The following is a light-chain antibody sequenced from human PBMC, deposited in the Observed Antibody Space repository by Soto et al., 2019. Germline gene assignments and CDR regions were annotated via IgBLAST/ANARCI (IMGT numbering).Light chain of an antibody. J-gene: IGLJ2*01. V-gene: IGLV3-21*04. Sequence: SYELTQPPSVSVAPGKTVRITCGGNNIGSKSVHWYQQKPGQAPVLVIYYDSDRPSGIPERFSGSNSGNTATLTISRVEAGDEADYYCQLWDSSSDHVVFGGGTKLTVL. CDR3: QLWDSSSDHVV. CDR1: NIGSKS. CDR2: YDS.